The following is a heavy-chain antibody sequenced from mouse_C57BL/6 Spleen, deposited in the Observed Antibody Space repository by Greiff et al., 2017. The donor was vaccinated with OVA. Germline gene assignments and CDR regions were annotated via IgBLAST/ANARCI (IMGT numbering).Heavy chain of an antibody. CDR1: GYTFTDYY. CDR3: ASPFWDRFAY. V-gene: IGHV1-26*01. CDR2: INPNNGGT. Sequence: VQLQQSGPELVKPGASVKISCKASGYTFTDYYMNWVKQSHGKSLEWIGDINPNNGGTSYNQKFKGKATLTVDKSSSTAYMELRSLTSEDSAVYYCASPFWDRFAYWGQGTLVTVSA. D-gene: IGHD4-1*01. J-gene: IGHJ3*01.